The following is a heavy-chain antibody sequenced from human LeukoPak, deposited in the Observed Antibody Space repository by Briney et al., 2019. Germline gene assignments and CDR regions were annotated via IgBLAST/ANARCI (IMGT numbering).Heavy chain of an antibody. CDR1: GFTFSSYA. CDR3: AVEDCSSISCYFF. CDR2: ISGSGGST. Sequence: GGSLRLSCVASGFTFSSYAMGWVRQAPGKGLEWGSGISGSGGSTHYADSVKGRFTISRDNSKNTLYLQINSLRAEDTATYYCAVEDCSSISCYFFWGQGTLLTVSS. D-gene: IGHD2-2*01. J-gene: IGHJ4*02. V-gene: IGHV3-23*01.